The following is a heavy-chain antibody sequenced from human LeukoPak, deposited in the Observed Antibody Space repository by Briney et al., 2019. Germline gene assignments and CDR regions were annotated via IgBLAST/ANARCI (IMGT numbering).Heavy chain of an antibody. CDR1: GFTFSSYR. J-gene: IGHJ4*02. V-gene: IGHV3-7*01. D-gene: IGHD1-26*01. Sequence: PGGSLRLSCAASGFTFSSYRMSWVRQAPGKGLEWVANIKQDGSEKYYVDSVKGRFTISRDNAKNSLYLQMNSVRAEDTAVYYCAREVGATYFDYWGQGTLVTVSS. CDR3: AREVGATYFDY. CDR2: IKQDGSEK.